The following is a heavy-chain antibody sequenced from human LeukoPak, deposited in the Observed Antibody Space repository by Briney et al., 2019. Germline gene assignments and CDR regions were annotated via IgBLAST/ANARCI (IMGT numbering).Heavy chain of an antibody. CDR3: AKLGSGGYDSYYYYYMDV. D-gene: IGHD5-12*01. Sequence: GGSLRLSCAASGFTFSSYWMTWVRQAPGKGLEWVANIKKDGSDKNYVDSVRGRFTISRDNSKNTLYLQMNSLRAEDTAVYYCAKLGSGGYDSYYYYYMDVWGKGTTVTISS. J-gene: IGHJ6*03. CDR2: IKKDGSDK. CDR1: GFTFSSYW. V-gene: IGHV3-7*03.